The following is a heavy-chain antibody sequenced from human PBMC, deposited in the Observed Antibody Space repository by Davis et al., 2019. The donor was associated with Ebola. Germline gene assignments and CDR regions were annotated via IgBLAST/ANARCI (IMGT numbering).Heavy chain of an antibody. V-gene: IGHV1-2*02. J-gene: IGHJ4*02. Sequence: ASVKVSCKASGYTFTDYNIHWVRQAPGQGLEWMGWINPHSGGTKYAQKFQGRVTMTRDTSISTAYMELNTLKSDDTAVYYCAGEKTTGYDYWGQGTLVTVSS. D-gene: IGHD4-11*01. CDR3: AGEKTTGYDY. CDR2: INPHSGGT. CDR1: GYTFTDYN.